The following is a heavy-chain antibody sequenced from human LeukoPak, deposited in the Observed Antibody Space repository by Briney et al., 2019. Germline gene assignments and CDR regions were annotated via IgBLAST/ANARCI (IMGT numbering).Heavy chain of an antibody. CDR2: ISSSSITI. V-gene: IGHV3-48*02. CDR3: ARGGSGYGDYSYFFGLDV. CDR1: AFTFSSYS. D-gene: IGHD5-12*01. J-gene: IGHJ6*02. Sequence: GGSLRLSCAASAFTFSSYSMNWVRQAPGKGLDWVSYISSSSITIYYADSVKGRFTISRDNAKNSLYLQVNSLRDEDTAVYYCARGGSGYGDYSYFFGLDVWGQGTTVTVSS.